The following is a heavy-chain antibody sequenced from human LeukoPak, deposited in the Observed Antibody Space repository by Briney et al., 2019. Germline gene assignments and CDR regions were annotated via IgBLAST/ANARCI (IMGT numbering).Heavy chain of an antibody. CDR3: ARTGYSSGWDLYYYYYYYMDV. J-gene: IGHJ6*03. CDR1: GGSISSYY. V-gene: IGHV4-59*01. Sequence: SETLSLTCTVSGGSISSYYWSWIRQPPGQGLEWIGYIYDSGSTNYNPSLKSRGTISVDTSKNQFSLKLSSVTAADTAVYYCARTGYSSGWDLYYYYYYYMDVWGKGTTVTISS. D-gene: IGHD6-19*01. CDR2: IYDSGST.